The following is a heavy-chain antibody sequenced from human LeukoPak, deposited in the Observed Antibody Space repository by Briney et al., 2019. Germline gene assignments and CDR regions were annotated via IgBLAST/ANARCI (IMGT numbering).Heavy chain of an antibody. D-gene: IGHD6-13*01. Sequence: SGPTLVNPTQTLTLTCTFSGFSLSTSGMRVSWIRQPPGKALEWLARIDWDDEKFYSTSLKTRLTISKDTSKHQVVLTMTNMDPVDTATYYCAREQQLVGGWFDPWGQGTLVTVSS. J-gene: IGHJ5*02. CDR1: GFSLSTSGMR. CDR3: AREQQLVGGWFDP. CDR2: IDWDDEK. V-gene: IGHV2-70*04.